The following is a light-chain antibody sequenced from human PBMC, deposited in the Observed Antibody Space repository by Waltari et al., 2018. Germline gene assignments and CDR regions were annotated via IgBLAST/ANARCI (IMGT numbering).Light chain of an antibody. Sequence: DIKMTQSPPTLAASVGDRVTITCRASQSISIWLAWYQQKPGKAPNLLMCKASILDSGVPSRFSGSASGTEFTLTISGLQAEDFGTYYCQQYSAFPLSFGGGTNIEIK. J-gene: IGKJ4*01. V-gene: IGKV1-5*03. CDR3: QQYSAFPLS. CDR1: QSISIW. CDR2: KAS.